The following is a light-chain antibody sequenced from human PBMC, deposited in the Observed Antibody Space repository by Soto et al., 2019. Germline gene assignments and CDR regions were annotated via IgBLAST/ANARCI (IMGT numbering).Light chain of an antibody. CDR3: QQYNNWPPWT. V-gene: IGKV3-15*01. Sequence: EIVMTQSPATLSVSPGERATLSCRASRSLSTNLAWYQQKPGQPPRLLIYGASTRATGIPARFSGSGSGTDFTLTISSLQSEDFAVYYCQQYNNWPPWTFGQGTKVDIK. CDR2: GAS. CDR1: RSLSTN. J-gene: IGKJ1*01.